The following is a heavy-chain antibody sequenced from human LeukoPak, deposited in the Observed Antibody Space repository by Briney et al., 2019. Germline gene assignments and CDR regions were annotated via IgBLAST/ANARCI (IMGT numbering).Heavy chain of an antibody. CDR1: GFTFSSYS. J-gene: IGHJ6*03. V-gene: IGHV3-48*04. D-gene: IGHD7-27*01. Sequence: GGSLRLSCAASGFTFSSYSMNWVRQPPGKGLEWVSYISYSSSIIYYADSVKGRFTISRDNAKNSLYLQMNSLRAEDTAVYYCARERGTGVGYYYYYYMDVWGKGTTVTVSS. CDR2: ISYSSSII. CDR3: ARERGTGVGYYYYYYMDV.